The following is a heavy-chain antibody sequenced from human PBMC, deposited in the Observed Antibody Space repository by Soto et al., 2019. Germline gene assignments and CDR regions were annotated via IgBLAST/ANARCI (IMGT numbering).Heavy chain of an antibody. D-gene: IGHD2-2*01. Sequence: PGGSLRLSCAASGFTFSSYGMHWVRQAPGKGLEWVAVISYDGSNKYYADSVKGRFTTSRDNSKNTLYLQMNSLRAEDTAVYYCAKFRSTSYYYYGMDVWGQGTTVTVSS. CDR3: AKFRSTSYYYYGMDV. J-gene: IGHJ6*02. CDR2: ISYDGSNK. V-gene: IGHV3-30*18. CDR1: GFTFSSYG.